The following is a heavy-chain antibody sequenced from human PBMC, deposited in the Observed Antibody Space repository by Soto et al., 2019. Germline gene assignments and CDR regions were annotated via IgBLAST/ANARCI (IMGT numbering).Heavy chain of an antibody. D-gene: IGHD3-10*01. J-gene: IGHJ4*02. CDR2: IYSGGST. V-gene: IGHV3-53*04. CDR3: ARGKGGFGELLLDY. Sequence: QPFGSLRLSCAASWFTVSSNYIIGVLPTPGKGLEWVSVIYSGGSTYYADSVKGRFTISRHNSKNTLYLQMNSLRAEDTAVYYCARGKGGFGELLLDYWGQGTLVTVSS. CDR1: WFTVSSNY.